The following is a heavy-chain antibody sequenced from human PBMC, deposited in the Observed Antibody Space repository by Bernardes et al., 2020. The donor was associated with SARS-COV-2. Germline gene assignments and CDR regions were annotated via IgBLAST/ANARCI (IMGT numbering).Heavy chain of an antibody. CDR1: GYIFSSYS. D-gene: IGHD5-12*01. Sequence: GGSLTLFCAASGYIFSSYSRYWVHQAPANELAWVSYISSRGTIYYADSVKGRFTISRDNAKNSLFLQMNSVRDDDTAVYYCVRDYYHQIQWFFDYWGQGTLVTVSS. V-gene: IGHV3-48*02. CDR2: ISSRGTI. J-gene: IGHJ4*02. CDR3: VRDYYHQIQWFFDY.